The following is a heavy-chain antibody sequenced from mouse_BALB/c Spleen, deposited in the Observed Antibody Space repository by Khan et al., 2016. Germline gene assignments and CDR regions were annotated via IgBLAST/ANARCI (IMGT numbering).Heavy chain of an antibody. CDR2: IDPANGNT. V-gene: IGHV14-3*02. CDR3: ARWLLRAMGC. CDR1: GFNIKDTY. Sequence: VQLQQSGAELVKPGASVKLSCTASGFNIKDTYMHWVKQRPEQGLEWIGRIDPANGNTKYDPKFQGKDTIKADTSSNTAYLQLSSLTSEDTAFYYCARWLLRAMGCWGQGTSVTVSS. D-gene: IGHD2-3*01. J-gene: IGHJ4*01.